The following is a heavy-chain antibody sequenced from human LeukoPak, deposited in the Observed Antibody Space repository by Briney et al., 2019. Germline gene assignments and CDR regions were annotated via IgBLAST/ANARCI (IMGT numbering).Heavy chain of an antibody. D-gene: IGHD1-26*01. V-gene: IGHV3-30-3*01. CDR1: GFTFDDYA. CDR2: ISYDGSNK. Sequence: GGSLRLSCAASGFTFDDYAMHWVRQAPGKGLDWVAVISYDGSNKYYADSVKGRFTISRDNSKNTLYLQMNSLRAEDTAVYYCARDRQYSGSYGGYFDYWGQGTLVTVSS. CDR3: ARDRQYSGSYGGYFDY. J-gene: IGHJ4*02.